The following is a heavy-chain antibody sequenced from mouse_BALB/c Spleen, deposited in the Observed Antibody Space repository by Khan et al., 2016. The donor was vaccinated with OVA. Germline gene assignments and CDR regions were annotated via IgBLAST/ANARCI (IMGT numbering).Heavy chain of an antibody. J-gene: IGHJ2*01. CDR2: ISYSGVT. Sequence: DVKLQESGPGLVKPSQSLSLTCTVTGYSITSGYAWNWIRQFPGNKLEWMGYISYSGVTSYTPSLKRRISITRDTSKNQFFLQLNSVTTEDTATYYCARGNYYGYYFDYWGQGTTLTVSS. V-gene: IGHV3-2*02. CDR1: GYSITSGYA. CDR3: ARGNYYGYYFDY. D-gene: IGHD1-1*01.